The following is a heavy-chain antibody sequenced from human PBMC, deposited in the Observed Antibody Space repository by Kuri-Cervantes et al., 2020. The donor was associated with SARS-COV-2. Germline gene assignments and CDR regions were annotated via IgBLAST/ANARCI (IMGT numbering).Heavy chain of an antibody. V-gene: IGHV4-34*01. CDR2: INHSGST. J-gene: IGHJ6*03. CDR1: GGSFSGYY. Sequence: SETLSLTCAVYGGSFSGYYWSWIRQPPGKGLEWIGEINHSGSTNYNPSLKSRVTISVDMSKSQFSLRLTSVTAADTAVYYCARDSRSSYQVLLDHYYYSYMDVWDKGTTVTVSS. CDR3: ARDSRSSYQVLLDHYYYSYMDV. D-gene: IGHD3-3*01.